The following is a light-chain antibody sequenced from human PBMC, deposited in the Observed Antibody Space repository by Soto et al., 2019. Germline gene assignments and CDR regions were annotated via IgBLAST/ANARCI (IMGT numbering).Light chain of an antibody. CDR1: SSDVGGYNY. CDR3: NSDASSGTLV. V-gene: IGLV2-14*01. Sequence: QSALTQPASVSGSPGQSITLSCTGTSSDVGGYNYVSWYQQHPGKAPKLMIYEVSNRPSGVSNRFSGSKSGNTASLTISGLQAEDAADYYCNSDASSGTLVFGTGTKVTVL. CDR2: EVS. J-gene: IGLJ1*01.